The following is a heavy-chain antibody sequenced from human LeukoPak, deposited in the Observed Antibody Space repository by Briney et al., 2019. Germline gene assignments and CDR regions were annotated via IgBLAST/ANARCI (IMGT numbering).Heavy chain of an antibody. CDR1: GFTFINYD. CDR3: VRGNPPNCGGDCFDY. J-gene: IGHJ4*02. Sequence: GGSLRLSCAASGFTFINYDMHWVRQAPGKGLEWVAVIWYDGSDQRYAESVKGRFTISRDDSKNTVFLQMNSLRVDDTAVYYCVRGNPPNCGGDCFDYWGQGTLVTVSS. CDR2: IWYDGSDQ. D-gene: IGHD2-21*01. V-gene: IGHV3-33*01.